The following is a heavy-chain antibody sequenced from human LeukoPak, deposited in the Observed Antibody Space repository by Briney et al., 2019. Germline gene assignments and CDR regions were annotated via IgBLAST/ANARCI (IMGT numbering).Heavy chain of an antibody. CDR3: ARVGATIFAFDI. CDR1: GGTFSSYA. CDR2: IILIFGTA. V-gene: IGHV1-69*05. J-gene: IGHJ3*02. Sequence: ASVKVSCKASGGTFSSYAISWVRQASGQGLEWMGGIILIFGTANYAQKFQGRVTITTDESTSTAYMELSSLRSEDTAVYYCARVGATIFAFDIWGQGTMVTVSS. D-gene: IGHD5-12*01.